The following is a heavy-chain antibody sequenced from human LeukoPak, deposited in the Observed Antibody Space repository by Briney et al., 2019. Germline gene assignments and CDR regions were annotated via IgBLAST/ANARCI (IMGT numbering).Heavy chain of an antibody. J-gene: IGHJ5*02. CDR2: ISAYNGNT. D-gene: IGHD6-13*01. CDR1: GYTFTSYG. V-gene: IGHV1-18*01. Sequence: GASVKVSCKASGYTFTSYGISWVRQAPGQGLEWMGWISAYNGNTNYAQKLQGRVTMTTDTSTSTAYMELRSLRSDDTAVYYCARGIAAAGRPNWFDPWGQGTLVTVSS. CDR3: ARGIAAAGRPNWFDP.